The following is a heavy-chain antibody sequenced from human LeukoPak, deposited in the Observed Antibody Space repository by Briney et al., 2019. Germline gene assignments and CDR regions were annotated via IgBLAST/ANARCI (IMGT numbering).Heavy chain of an antibody. CDR1: GYTFTSYD. V-gene: IGHV1-8*01. D-gene: IGHD5/OR15-5a*01. CDR2: MNPNSGNT. Sequence: ASVKVSCKASGYTFTSYDINWVRQATGQGLEWMGWMNPNSGNTGYAQKFQGRVTMTRDTSISTAYMELSSLRSEDTAVYYCARGLGIPGVYPDLRFGGQGTLVTVSS. CDR3: ARGLGIPGVYPDLRF. J-gene: IGHJ4*02.